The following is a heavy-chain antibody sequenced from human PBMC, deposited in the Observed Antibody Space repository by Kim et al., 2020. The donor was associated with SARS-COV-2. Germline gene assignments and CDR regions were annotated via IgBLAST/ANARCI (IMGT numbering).Heavy chain of an antibody. CDR3: ARDLRGAPFDM. V-gene: IGHV3-7*01. J-gene: IGHJ3*02. D-gene: IGHD3-10*01. Sequence: KDNVDDVKGRFHNTRDNAKNALYLQMNSLRAEDTAIYYCARDLRGAPFDMWGQGTMVTVSS. CDR2: K.